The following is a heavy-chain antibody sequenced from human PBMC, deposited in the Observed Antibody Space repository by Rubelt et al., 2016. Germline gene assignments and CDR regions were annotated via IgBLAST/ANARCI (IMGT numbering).Heavy chain of an antibody. CDR2: IWYDGSNK. V-gene: IGHV3-33*01. J-gene: IGHJ4*02. Sequence: RGRQAPGKGLEWVAVIWYDGSNKYYADSVKGRFTISRYNSKNTLYLQMNSLRAEDTAVYYCARESRIVGATTGGFVYWGQGTLVTVSS. D-gene: IGHD1-26*01. CDR3: ARESRIVGATTGGFVY.